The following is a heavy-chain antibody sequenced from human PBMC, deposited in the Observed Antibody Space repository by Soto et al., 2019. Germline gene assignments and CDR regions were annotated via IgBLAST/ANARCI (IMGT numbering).Heavy chain of an antibody. CDR2: IYNSGST. J-gene: IGHJ3*02. CDR1: GDSIRTYY. V-gene: IGHV4-59*08. Sequence: SETLSLTCSVSGDSIRTYYWSWIRQPPGRALGWVAYIYNSGSTNYNPSLKSRVAISLDTSKNQFSLKLSSVTAADTAVYYCARHMWIKDIVVYDAFDSWGQGTMVTVSS. CDR3: ARHMWIKDIVVYDAFDS. D-gene: IGHD2-15*01.